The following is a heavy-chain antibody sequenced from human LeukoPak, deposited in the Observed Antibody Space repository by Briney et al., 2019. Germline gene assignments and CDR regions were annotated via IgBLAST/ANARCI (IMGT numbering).Heavy chain of an antibody. V-gene: IGHV3-30*18. Sequence: PGRSLRLSCAASGFTFSNYVMHWVRQAPGKGLEWVALISYDGSDKYYADSVKGRFTISRDNSKNTLYLQMNSLRAEDTAVYYCAKTYYDSSGYYCDDPLDYWGQGTLVTVSS. CDR1: GFTFSNYV. J-gene: IGHJ4*02. CDR3: AKTYYDSSGYYCDDPLDY. CDR2: ISYDGSDK. D-gene: IGHD3-22*01.